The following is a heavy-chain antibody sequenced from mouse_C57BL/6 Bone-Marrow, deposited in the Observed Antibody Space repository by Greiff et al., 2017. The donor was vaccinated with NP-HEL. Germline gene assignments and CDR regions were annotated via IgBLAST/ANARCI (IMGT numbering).Heavy chain of an antibody. J-gene: IGHJ1*03. D-gene: IGHD1-1*01. CDR3: ARNPLRVVADWYFDV. CDR1: GFSLTSYA. V-gene: IGHV2-9-1*01. CDR2: IWTGGGT. Sequence: VKLMESGPGLVAPSQSLSITCTVSGFSLTSYAISWVRQPPGKGLEWLGVIWTGGGTNYNSALKSRLSISKDNSKSQVFLKMNSLQTDDTARYYCARNPLRVVADWYFDVWGTGTTVTVSS.